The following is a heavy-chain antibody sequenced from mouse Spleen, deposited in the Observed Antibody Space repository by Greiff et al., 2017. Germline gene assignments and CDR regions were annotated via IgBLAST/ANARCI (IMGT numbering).Heavy chain of an antibody. CDR2: ISYDGSN. J-gene: IGHJ4*01. CDR1: GYSITSGYY. V-gene: IGHV3-6*02. Sequence: EVKLQESGPGLVKPSQSLSLTCSVTGYSITSGYYWNWIRQFPGNKLEWMGYISYDGSNNYNPSLKNRISITRDTSKNQFFLKLNSVTTEDTATYYCAREYDGYLGYAMDYWGQGTSVTVSS. CDR3: AREYDGYLGYAMDY. D-gene: IGHD2-3*01.